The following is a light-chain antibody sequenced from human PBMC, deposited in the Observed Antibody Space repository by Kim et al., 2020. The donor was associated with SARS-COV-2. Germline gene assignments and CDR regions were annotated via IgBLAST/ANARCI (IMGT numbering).Light chain of an antibody. CDR3: SSYTSSRTWV. Sequence: QSALTQPASVSGSPGQSITISCTGTSSDVGGYNYVSWYQQHPGNAPKLMVYDVSQRPSGVSNRFSGSKSGNTASLTISGLQAEDEADYHCSSYTSSRTWVFGGGTKLTVL. CDR1: SSDVGGYNY. CDR2: DVS. J-gene: IGLJ3*02. V-gene: IGLV2-14*01.